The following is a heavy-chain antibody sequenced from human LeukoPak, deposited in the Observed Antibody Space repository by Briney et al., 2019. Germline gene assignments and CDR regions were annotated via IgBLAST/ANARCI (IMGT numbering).Heavy chain of an antibody. D-gene: IGHD3-22*01. CDR3: ARGPYKYDGSGAFDI. J-gene: IGHJ3*02. CDR1: GDSISSFY. V-gene: IGHV4-4*07. CDR2: VYTSGST. Sequence: SETLSLTCTVSGDSISSFYWSWIRQPAGQGLEWIGRVYTSGSTNYNPSLKSRATMSVDMSKNQFSLKLSSVTAADTAVYYCARGPYKYDGSGAFDIWGQGTKVTVSS.